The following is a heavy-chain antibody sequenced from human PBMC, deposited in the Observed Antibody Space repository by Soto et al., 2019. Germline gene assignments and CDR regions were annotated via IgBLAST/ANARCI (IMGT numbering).Heavy chain of an antibody. J-gene: IGHJ3*02. Sequence: QVQLVQSGAEVKKPGASVKVSCKASGYTFTSYGISWVRQAPGQGLEWMGWISAYNGNTNYAQKLQGRVTMTTDTSKSKAYMELRILRSDDTAVYYCARDLRTYYDILTGYPTHDAFDIWGQGTMVTVSS. V-gene: IGHV1-18*01. CDR3: ARDLRTYYDILTGYPTHDAFDI. CDR1: GYTFTSYG. CDR2: ISAYNGNT. D-gene: IGHD3-9*01.